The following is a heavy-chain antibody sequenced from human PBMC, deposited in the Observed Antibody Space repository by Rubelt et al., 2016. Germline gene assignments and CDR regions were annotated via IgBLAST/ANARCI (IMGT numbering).Heavy chain of an antibody. CDR3: ARPAHYDIVTGYNWFDP. CDR1: GGSFSGYY. CDR2: INHSGST. Sequence: QVQLQQWGAGLLKPSETLSLTCAVYGGSFSGYYWSWIRQPPGKGLEWIGEINHSGSTNYNPSLKSRVTISVDTSKNQFSLKLSSVTAADTAVYYCARPAHYDIVTGYNWFDPWGQGTLVTVSS. V-gene: IGHV4-34*01. D-gene: IGHD3-9*01. J-gene: IGHJ5*02.